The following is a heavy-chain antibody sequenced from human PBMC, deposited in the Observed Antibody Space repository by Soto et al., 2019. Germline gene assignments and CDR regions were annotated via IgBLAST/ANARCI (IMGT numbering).Heavy chain of an antibody. Sequence: EVQLLESGGDLVQPGVSRRLSCAASGFTFNNYAMSWVRQAPGKGLEWVSAISSSGYSTYYADYVKGRFTISRDNSKNTVYLQMNNLRAEDTAVYYCAKGSVVGAAKFDSWGQGTLVTVSS. CDR2: ISSSGYST. J-gene: IGHJ4*02. V-gene: IGHV3-23*01. D-gene: IGHD2-21*02. CDR3: AKGSVVGAAKFDS. CDR1: GFTFNNYA.